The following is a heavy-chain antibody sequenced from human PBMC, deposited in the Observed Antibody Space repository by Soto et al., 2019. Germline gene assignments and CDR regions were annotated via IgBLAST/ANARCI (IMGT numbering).Heavy chain of an antibody. CDR3: TRDASRGSSARGWFDP. V-gene: IGHV3-21*01. Sequence: PGVSLRLSCAASGFTFRSFTMNWVRQAPGKGLEWVSTISRNSAYIYYTDALRGRFTISRDNAKNSLHLQMNSLRAEDTAVYYCTRDASRGSSARGWFDPWGPGTLVTVS. CDR1: GFTFRSFT. D-gene: IGHD6-13*01. J-gene: IGHJ5*02. CDR2: ISRNSAYI.